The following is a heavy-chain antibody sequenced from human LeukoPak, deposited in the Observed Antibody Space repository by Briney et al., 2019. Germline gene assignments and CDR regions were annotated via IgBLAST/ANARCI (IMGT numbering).Heavy chain of an antibody. D-gene: IGHD2-8*01. Sequence: GESLKISCEGSGYSFTNYWIAWVRQMPGQGPGWVGSTYPRDSDTRYTPSFQGQVTISAAKSNRTAYLQWGSLRPSDTAIYYCARLPGGVGALDFWGPGTMVTVSS. J-gene: IGHJ3*01. V-gene: IGHV5-51*01. CDR3: ARLPGGVGALDF. CDR2: TYPRDSDT. CDR1: GYSFTNYW.